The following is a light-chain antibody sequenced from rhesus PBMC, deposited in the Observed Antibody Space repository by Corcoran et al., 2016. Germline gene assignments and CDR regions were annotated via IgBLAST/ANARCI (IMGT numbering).Light chain of an antibody. Sequence: DIVMTQSPDSLAVSLGERVTINCKSGQSLLHSSYNKNYLAWYQQKPGQAPKLLIYWASTRESGVPNRFSGSGSGTDFTLTISGLQAEDVAVYYCQQYYNSPYSFGQGTKVEIK. V-gene: IGKV4-1*01. CDR2: WAS. CDR1: QSLLHSSYNKNY. CDR3: QQYYNSPYS. J-gene: IGKJ2*01.